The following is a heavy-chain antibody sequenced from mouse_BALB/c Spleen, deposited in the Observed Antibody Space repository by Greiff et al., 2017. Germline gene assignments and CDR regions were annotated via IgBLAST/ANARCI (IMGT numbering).Heavy chain of an antibody. V-gene: IGHV7-3*02. CDR2: IRNKANGYTT. J-gene: IGHJ4*01. CDR3: ARVYGNYYAMEY. D-gene: IGHD2-1*01. CDR1: GFTFTDYY. Sequence: EVHLVESGGGLVQPGGSLRLSCATSGFTFTDYYMSWVRQPPGKALEWLGFIRNKANGYTTEYSASVKGRFTISRDNSQSILYLQMNTLRAEDSATYYCARVYGNYYAMEYWGQGTSVTVSS.